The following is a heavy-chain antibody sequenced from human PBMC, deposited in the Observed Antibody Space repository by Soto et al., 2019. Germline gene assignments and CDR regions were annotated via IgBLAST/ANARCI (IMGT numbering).Heavy chain of an antibody. Sequence: GGSLRLSCAASGFTFRRYAMSWVRQAPGKGLEWVSAVSGSGGSTYYVDSVKGRFTISRDNSKNALFLQMNSLRAEDTAVYYCAKEKWEWLSPFDHWGQGTLVTVSS. D-gene: IGHD3-3*01. V-gene: IGHV3-23*01. CDR2: VSGSGGST. CDR1: GFTFRRYA. CDR3: AKEKWEWLSPFDH. J-gene: IGHJ4*02.